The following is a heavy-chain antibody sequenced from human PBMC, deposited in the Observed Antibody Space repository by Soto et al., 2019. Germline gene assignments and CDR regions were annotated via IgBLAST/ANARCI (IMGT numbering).Heavy chain of an antibody. V-gene: IGHV3-48*02. CDR1: GFTFSSYS. D-gene: IGHD3-10*01. CDR3: ARDPVGGSGSYLVYYGMDV. J-gene: IGHJ6*02. Sequence: GGSLRLSCAASGFTFSSYSMNWVRQAPGKGLEWVSYISSSSSTIYYADSVKGRFTISRDNAKNSLYLQMNSLRDEDTAVYYCARDPVGGSGSYLVYYGMDVWGQGTTVTVSS. CDR2: ISSSSSTI.